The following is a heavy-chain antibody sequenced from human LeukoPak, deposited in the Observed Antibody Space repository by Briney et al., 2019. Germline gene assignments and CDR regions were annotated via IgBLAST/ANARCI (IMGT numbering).Heavy chain of an antibody. V-gene: IGHV3-30*18. CDR3: AKVLRPNTILVVVELDY. J-gene: IGHJ4*02. CDR2: ISYDGSNK. Sequence: GGSLRLSCAASGFTFSSYGMHWVRQAPGKGLEWVAVISYDGSNKYYADSVKGRFTISRDNSKNTLYLQMNSLRAEDTAVYYCAKVLRPNTILVVVELDYWGQGTLVTVSS. CDR1: GFTFSSYG. D-gene: IGHD3-22*01.